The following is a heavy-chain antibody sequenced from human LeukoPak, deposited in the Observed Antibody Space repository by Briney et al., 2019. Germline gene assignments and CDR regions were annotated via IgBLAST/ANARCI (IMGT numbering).Heavy chain of an antibody. J-gene: IGHJ4*02. CDR1: GFSFSTYV. Sequence: GGSLRLSCAASGFSFSTYVMSWVRQAPGKGLAWVSDISGSGGNTHYADSVKGRFTISRDNSKNTLYLQMNSLRAEDTALYYCATEKRSITAYDYWGQGTLVTVSS. CDR2: ISGSGGNT. D-gene: IGHD3-16*01. V-gene: IGHV3-23*01. CDR3: ATEKRSITAYDY.